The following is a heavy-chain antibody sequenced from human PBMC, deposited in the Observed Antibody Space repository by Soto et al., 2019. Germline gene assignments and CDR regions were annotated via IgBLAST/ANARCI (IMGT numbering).Heavy chain of an antibody. CDR1: GFSLTTTEVA. CDR2: ISWDDDK. Sequence: QITLKESGPTLAKPTQPLTLTCTFSGFSLTTTEVAVAWIRQPPGKVPEWLALISWDDDKRYSPALKSTLAIAKYTSKNQVVLTMTNMYPVDTATYYCAHRRPDGFGDYGIVGQTDAFDVWGHGTMVTVSS. V-gene: IGHV2-5*02. CDR3: AHRRPDGFGDYGIVGQTDAFDV. J-gene: IGHJ3*01. D-gene: IGHD4-17*01.